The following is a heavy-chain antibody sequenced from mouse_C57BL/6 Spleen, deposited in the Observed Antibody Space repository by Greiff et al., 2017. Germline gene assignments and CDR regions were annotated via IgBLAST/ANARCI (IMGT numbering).Heavy chain of an antibody. V-gene: IGHV2-5*01. D-gene: IGHD2-2*01. CDR3: AKNGVTTGAWFAY. J-gene: IGHJ3*01. Sequence: VMLVESGPGLVQPSQSLSITCTVSGFSLTSYGVHWVRQSPGKGLEWLGVIWRGGSTDYNAAFMSRLSITKDNSKSQVFFKMNSLQADDTAIYYCAKNGVTTGAWFAYWGQGTLVTVSA. CDR1: GFSLTSYG. CDR2: IWRGGST.